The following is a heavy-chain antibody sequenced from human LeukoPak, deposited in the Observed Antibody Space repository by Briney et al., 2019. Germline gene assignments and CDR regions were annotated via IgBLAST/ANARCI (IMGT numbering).Heavy chain of an antibody. Sequence: GGSLRLSCAASGFAFGDHWMNWVRPAPGKGLEWVSGISGSGGSTYYADSVKGRFTNSRDNSKNTVYLQMNSLRGEDTAVYYCAKDSYSSSSRYFDYWGQGILVTVSS. CDR1: GFAFGDHW. D-gene: IGHD6-6*01. CDR2: ISGSGGST. CDR3: AKDSYSSSSRYFDY. V-gene: IGHV3-23*01. J-gene: IGHJ4*02.